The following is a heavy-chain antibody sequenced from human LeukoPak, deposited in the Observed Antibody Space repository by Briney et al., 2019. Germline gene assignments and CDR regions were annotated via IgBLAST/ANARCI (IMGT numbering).Heavy chain of an antibody. CDR1: GFTFSTFW. D-gene: IGHD4-17*01. Sequence: GGSLRLSCAASGFTFSTFWMSWVRQAPGKGLEWVANIKEDGSDKYYVDSVKGRFTISRDNAKNSLYLQMNSLRAEDTAVYYCARERLYGASALDYWGQGTLVTVSS. CDR2: IKEDGSDK. CDR3: ARERLYGASALDY. J-gene: IGHJ4*02. V-gene: IGHV3-7*01.